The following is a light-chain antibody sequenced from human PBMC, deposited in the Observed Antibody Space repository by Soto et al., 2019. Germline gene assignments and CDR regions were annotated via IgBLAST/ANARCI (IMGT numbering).Light chain of an antibody. Sequence: IRLNHSASFVSAYIGDRVNITCVASQGINRFLAWYQQKPGKAPKLLIYAASTLQSGVPSRFSGSGSGTEFTLTISSLQPEDFATYYCQQLKSILITFGQGTRLEIK. CDR1: QGINRF. CDR2: AAS. J-gene: IGKJ5*01. CDR3: QQLKSILIT. V-gene: IGKV1-9*01.